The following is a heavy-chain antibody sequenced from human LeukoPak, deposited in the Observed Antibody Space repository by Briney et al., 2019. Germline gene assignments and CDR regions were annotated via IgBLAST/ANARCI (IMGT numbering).Heavy chain of an antibody. CDR1: GFTFDDYA. CDR3: AKERAIFGAVDDAFDI. Sequence: GGSLRLSCAASGFTFDDYAMHWVRQAPGKGLEWVSGISWNSGSIGYADSVKGRFTISRDNAKNSLYLQMNSLRAEDTALYYCAKERAIFGAVDDAFDIWGQGTMVTVSS. J-gene: IGHJ3*02. CDR2: ISWNSGSI. V-gene: IGHV3-9*01. D-gene: IGHD3-3*01.